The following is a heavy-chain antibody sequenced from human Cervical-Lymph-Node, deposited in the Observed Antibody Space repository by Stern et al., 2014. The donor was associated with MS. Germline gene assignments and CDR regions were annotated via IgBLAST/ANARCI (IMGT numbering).Heavy chain of an antibody. CDR1: GFTFTKYW. CDR3: ARDLSGNNYDSPGDDFDY. V-gene: IGHV3-74*01. Sequence: EVQLVESGGGLVQPGGSLRLSCRASGFTFTKYWMHWVRQAPGKGLVWGSRLSEDASYSGSTDSVKGRFTISRDNAKNMVYLQMNSLRDDDTAVYYCARDLSGNNYDSPGDDFDYCGQGTLVTVSS. J-gene: IGHJ4*02. D-gene: IGHD2-21*02. CDR2: LSEDASYS.